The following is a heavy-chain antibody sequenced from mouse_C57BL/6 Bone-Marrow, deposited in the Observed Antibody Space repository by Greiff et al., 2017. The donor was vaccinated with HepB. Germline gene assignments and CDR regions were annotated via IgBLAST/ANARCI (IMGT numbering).Heavy chain of an antibody. Sequence: EVQWVESGGDLVKPGGSLKLSCAASGFTFSSYGMSWVRQTPDKRLEWVATISSGGSYTYYPDSVKGRFTISRDNAKNTLYLQMSSLKSEDTAMYYCARPLAPYYFDYWGQGTTLTVSS. CDR3: ARPLAPYYFDY. J-gene: IGHJ2*01. CDR1: GFTFSSYG. V-gene: IGHV5-6*01. CDR2: ISSGGSYT.